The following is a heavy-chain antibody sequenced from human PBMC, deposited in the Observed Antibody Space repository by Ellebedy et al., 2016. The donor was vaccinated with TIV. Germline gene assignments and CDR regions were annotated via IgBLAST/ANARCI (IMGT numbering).Heavy chain of an antibody. D-gene: IGHD2-2*01. CDR2: ISGSGGNT. CDR3: TSSTWYSDS. Sequence: GGSLRLSXAASGFTYSTYPMRRVRQAPGKGPARVSAISGSGGNTFYADSVKGRFTISRDNDKNSLYLQMDSLRAEDTALYYCTSSTWYSDSWGQGNLVTVSS. V-gene: IGHV3-23*01. CDR1: GFTYSTYP. J-gene: IGHJ4*02.